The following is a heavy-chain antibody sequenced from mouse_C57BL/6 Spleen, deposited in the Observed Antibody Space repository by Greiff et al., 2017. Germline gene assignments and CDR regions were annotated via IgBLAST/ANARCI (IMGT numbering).Heavy chain of an antibody. CDR2: ISAGGSYT. Sequence: EVQLVESGGGLVKPGGSLKLSCAASGFTFSSYAMSWVRQTPEQRLEWVATISAGGSYTYYPDNVKGRFTISRDNAKNNLYLQMSHLKSEDTAMYYCARDARWLHYLDYGGQGTTLTVSS. V-gene: IGHV5-4*01. CDR3: ARDARWLHYLDY. J-gene: IGHJ2*01. D-gene: IGHD2-3*01. CDR1: GFTFSSYA.